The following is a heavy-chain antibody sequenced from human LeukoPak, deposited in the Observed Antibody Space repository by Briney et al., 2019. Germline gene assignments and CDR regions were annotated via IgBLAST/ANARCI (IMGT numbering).Heavy chain of an antibody. CDR3: AKGSGTSVYRSTYYYGMDV. CDR2: ISGSGGST. D-gene: IGHD4-23*01. CDR1: GFTFSSYA. V-gene: IGHV3-23*01. Sequence: GGSLRLSCAASGFTFSSYAMSWVRQAPGKGLEWVSAISGSGGSTYYADSVKGRFTISRDNSKNTLFLQMNSLRGEDTALHYCAKGSGTSVYRSTYYYGMDVWGQGTTVTVSS. J-gene: IGHJ6*02.